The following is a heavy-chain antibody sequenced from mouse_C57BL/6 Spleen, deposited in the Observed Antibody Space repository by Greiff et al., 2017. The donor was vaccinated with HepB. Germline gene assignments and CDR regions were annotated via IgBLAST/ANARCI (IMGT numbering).Heavy chain of an antibody. CDR2: ISDGGSYT. CDR3: ARDSNYYGSVYWYFDV. D-gene: IGHD1-1*01. V-gene: IGHV5-4*01. Sequence: EVKVEESGGGLVKPGGSLKLSCAASGFTFSSYAMSWVRQTPEKRLEWVATISDGGSYTYYPDNVKGRFTISRDNAKNNLYLQMSHLKSEDTAMYYCARDSNYYGSVYWYFDVWGTGTTVTVSS. J-gene: IGHJ1*03. CDR1: GFTFSSYA.